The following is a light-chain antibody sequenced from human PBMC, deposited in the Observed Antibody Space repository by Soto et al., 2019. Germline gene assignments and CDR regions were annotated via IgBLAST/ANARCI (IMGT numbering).Light chain of an antibody. J-gene: IGLJ1*01. CDR3: AAWDDTLNGYV. CDR2: SNN. Sequence: QSVLTQPPSASGTPGQRVTISCSGSSSNIGSNTVNWYQQLPGTAPKLLIYSNNQRPSGVPDRFSGSKSGTSASLAISGLQSGEEADYYCAAWDDTLNGYVFRTGTKVTDL. CDR1: SSNIGSNT. V-gene: IGLV1-44*01.